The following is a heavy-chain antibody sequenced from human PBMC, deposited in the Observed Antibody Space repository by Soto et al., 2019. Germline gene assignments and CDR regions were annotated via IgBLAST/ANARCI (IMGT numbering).Heavy chain of an antibody. V-gene: IGHV3-33*01. CDR1: GFTFSSYG. D-gene: IGHD2-2*01. J-gene: IGHJ3*02. CDR3: ARDKGGLGYCSSTSCYFYAFDI. CDR2: IWYDGSNK. Sequence: PGGSLRLSCAASGFTFSSYGMHWVRQAPGKGLEWVAVIWYDGSNKYYADSVKGRFTISRDNSKNTLYLQMNSLRAEDTAVYYCARDKGGLGYCSSTSCYFYAFDIWGQGTVVTVSS.